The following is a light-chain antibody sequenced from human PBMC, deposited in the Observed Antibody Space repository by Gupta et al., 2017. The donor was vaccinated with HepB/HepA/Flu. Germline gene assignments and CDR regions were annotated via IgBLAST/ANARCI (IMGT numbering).Light chain of an antibody. J-gene: IGKJ2*01. CDR3: HQSDSNPPYT. Sequence: DIQMTHSPSSLSASVGDRVTITCRASQSISSYLNWYQQKPGKAPKLLIYAASSWQSGVPSRFSGSGCGKDLTLTISSRQQEDFATYYCHQSDSNPPYTFGQGTKLEIK. CDR1: QSISSY. CDR2: AAS. V-gene: IGKV1-39*01.